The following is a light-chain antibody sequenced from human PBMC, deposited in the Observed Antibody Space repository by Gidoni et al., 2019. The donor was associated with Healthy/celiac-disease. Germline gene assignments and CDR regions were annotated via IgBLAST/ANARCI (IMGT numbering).Light chain of an antibody. CDR3: QQYYSTPT. Sequence: DIVMTQSPDSLPVSLGERATINCKSSQSVLYSSNNKNYLAWYQQKPGQPPKLLIYWASTRESGVPDRFSGSGSGTDFTLTISSLQAEDVAVYYCQQYYSTPTFGQXTKVEIK. V-gene: IGKV4-1*01. J-gene: IGKJ1*01. CDR2: WAS. CDR1: QSVLYSSNNKNY.